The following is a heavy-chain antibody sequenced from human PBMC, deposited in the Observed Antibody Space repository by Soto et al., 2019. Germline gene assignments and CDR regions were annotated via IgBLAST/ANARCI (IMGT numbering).Heavy chain of an antibody. CDR1: GVPFSGYY. CDR2: INHSGNT. CDR3: ANLIFFHSSYYHDY. J-gene: IGHJ4*01. D-gene: IGHD1-26*01. Sequence: PSETLSLTCAVYGVPFSGYYWRWIRQSPGKGLEWIGEINHSGNTNYNPPLKSRVTMLVDTSKNQFSLSLSSATAADTAVYYCANLIFFHSSYYHDYWGHGTLVTVSS. V-gene: IGHV4-34*01.